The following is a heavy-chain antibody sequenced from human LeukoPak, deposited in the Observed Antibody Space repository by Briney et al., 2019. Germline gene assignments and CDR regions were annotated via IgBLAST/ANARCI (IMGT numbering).Heavy chain of an antibody. CDR3: ARNLQNDFWSGGYYYYYGMDV. V-gene: IGHV3-30-3*01. CDR2: ISYDGSNK. J-gene: IGHJ6*02. D-gene: IGHD3-3*01. Sequence: LSLTCAVYGGSFSGYYWSWIRQPPGKGLEWVAVISYDGSNKYYADSVKGRFTISRDNSKNTLYLQMNSLRAEDTAVYYCARNLQNDFWSGGYYYYYGMDVWGQGTTVTVSS. CDR1: GGSFSGYY.